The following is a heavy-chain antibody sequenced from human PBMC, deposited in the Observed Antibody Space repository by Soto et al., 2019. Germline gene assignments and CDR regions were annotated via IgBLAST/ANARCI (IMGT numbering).Heavy chain of an antibody. CDR2: INHSGST. Sequence: QVQLQQWGAGLLKPSETLSLTCAVYGGSFSGYYWSWIRQPPGQGLEWIGEINHSGSTNSNPSLKSRVTISVDTSKNQFSLKLSSVTAADTAVYYCARGDREDTRFWDYWGQGTLVTVSS. CDR3: ARGDREDTRFWDY. D-gene: IGHD2-15*01. J-gene: IGHJ4*02. CDR1: GGSFSGYY. V-gene: IGHV4-34*01.